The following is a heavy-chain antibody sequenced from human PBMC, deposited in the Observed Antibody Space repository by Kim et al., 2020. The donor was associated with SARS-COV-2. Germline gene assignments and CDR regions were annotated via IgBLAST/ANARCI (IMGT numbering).Heavy chain of an antibody. J-gene: IGHJ4*02. D-gene: IGHD1-26*01. CDR1: EYTFNSYN. CDR2: INPNSGDT. Sequence: ASVKVSCKASEYTFNSYNMHWVRQAPGQGLEWMGRINPNSGDTNYAQKFQGRVTLTRDPSISTAYMELSRLRSDDTAVYYCARVGLWAPGDFDFWGQGTLVTVSS. V-gene: IGHV1-2*06. CDR3: ARVGLWAPGDFDF.